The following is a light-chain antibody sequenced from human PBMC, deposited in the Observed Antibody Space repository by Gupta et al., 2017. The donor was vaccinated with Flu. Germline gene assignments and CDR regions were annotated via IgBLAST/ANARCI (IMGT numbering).Light chain of an antibody. CDR2: AKN. CDR3: NSGDSTDNDQGV. CDR1: SLRNSY. J-gene: IGLJ3*02. V-gene: IGLV3-19*01. Sequence: SSELTQDPAVSVALGQTVRITCQGDSLRNSYASWYQQKPGQAPGLVIYAKNIRPSGTPAHVSGSSSGNTAALTITGAQAEDEAGYYCNSGDSTDNDQGVFGGGTKLTVL.